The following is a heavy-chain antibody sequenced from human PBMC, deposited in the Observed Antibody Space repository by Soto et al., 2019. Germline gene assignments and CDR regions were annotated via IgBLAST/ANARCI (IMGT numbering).Heavy chain of an antibody. CDR2: IKSKTDGGKT. CDR3: TTDRLAVAGNPKGDY. D-gene: IGHD6-19*01. Sequence: GGSLRLSCAASGFTFSNAWMNWVRQAPGKGLEWVGRIKSKTDGGKTDYAAPVKGRFTISRDDSKNTLYLQMNSLKTEDTAVYYCTTDRLAVAGNPKGDYWGQGTLVTVSS. CDR1: GFTFSNAW. V-gene: IGHV3-15*07. J-gene: IGHJ4*02.